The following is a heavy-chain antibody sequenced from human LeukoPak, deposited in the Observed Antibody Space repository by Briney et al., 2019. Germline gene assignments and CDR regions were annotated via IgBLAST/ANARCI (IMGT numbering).Heavy chain of an antibody. V-gene: IGHV3-7*01. CDR2: IKKDGSDK. CDR1: GFTFSDYY. CDR3: LHYNSGRI. Sequence: GGSLRLSCAASGFTFSDYYMSWIRQAPGKGLQWVANIKKDGSDKYYVDFVKGRFTISRDNAKNSLYLQMNSLRVEDTAVYYCLHYNSGRIWGQGTLVTVSS. J-gene: IGHJ4*02. D-gene: IGHD3-10*01.